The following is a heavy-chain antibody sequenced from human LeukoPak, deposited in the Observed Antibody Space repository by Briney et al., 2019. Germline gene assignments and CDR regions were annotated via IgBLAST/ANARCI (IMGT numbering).Heavy chain of an antibody. D-gene: IGHD3-22*01. CDR2: INHSGST. Sequence: SETLSLTCAVYGGSFSGYYWSWIRQPPGKGLEWIGEINHSGSTNYNPSLKSRVTISVDTSKNQFSLKLSSVTAADTAVYYCARGYYDSSGYFDYWGQGTLVTVSS. J-gene: IGHJ4*02. CDR3: ARGYYDSSGYFDY. V-gene: IGHV4-34*01. CDR1: GGSFSGYY.